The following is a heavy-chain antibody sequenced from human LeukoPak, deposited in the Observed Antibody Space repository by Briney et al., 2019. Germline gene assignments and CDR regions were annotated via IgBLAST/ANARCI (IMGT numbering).Heavy chain of an antibody. J-gene: IGHJ4*02. CDR3: AKGGKWDVTPFDY. D-gene: IGHD1-26*01. CDR2: TSGGGGST. CDR1: TFSFSTYA. Sequence: GGSLRLSCAASTFSFSTYAMHWVRQAPGKGLEWVSTTSGGGGSTYYADSVKGRFTISRDNSKNTLYLQVNSLRAEDTAVYYCAKGGKWDVTPFDYWGQGTLVTVSS. V-gene: IGHV3-23*01.